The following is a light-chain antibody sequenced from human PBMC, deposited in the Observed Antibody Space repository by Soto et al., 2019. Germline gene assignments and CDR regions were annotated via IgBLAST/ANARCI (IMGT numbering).Light chain of an antibody. CDR2: GIS. Sequence: ENVLTQSLGTLSLSPGERATLSCRASQSVTNNFFAWYQQKPGQAPRLLIYGISSRATGIPDRFSGSGSGTDFTLTISRLEPEDFVVYYCQQYITLPHTFGQGTKLEVK. J-gene: IGKJ2*01. CDR3: QQYITLPHT. CDR1: QSVTNNF. V-gene: IGKV3-20*01.